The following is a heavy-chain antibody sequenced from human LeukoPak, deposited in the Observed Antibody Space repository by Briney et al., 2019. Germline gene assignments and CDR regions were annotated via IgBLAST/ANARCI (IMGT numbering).Heavy chain of an antibody. J-gene: IGHJ3*02. CDR1: GFTVSSNY. Sequence: GGSLRLSCAASGFTVSSNYMSWVRQAPGKGLEWVSVIYSGGSTYYADSVKGRFTISRHNSKNTLHLQMNSLRAEDTAVYYCARDSGVSSSWYHAFDIWGQGTMVTVSS. D-gene: IGHD6-13*01. CDR2: IYSGGST. CDR3: ARDSGVSSSWYHAFDI. V-gene: IGHV3-53*04.